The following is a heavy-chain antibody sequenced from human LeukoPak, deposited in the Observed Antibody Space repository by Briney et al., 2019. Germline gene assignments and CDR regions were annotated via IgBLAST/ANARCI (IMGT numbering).Heavy chain of an antibody. CDR2: IYPGDSHN. V-gene: IGHV5-51*01. Sequence: GESLKISCKGSGYSFSNYWIGWVRQMPGKGLEWRGIIYPGDSHNRYSPSFQGQVTISADKSISTAYLQWSSLKASDTAMYYCARGVVILSDAFDIWGQGTMVTVSS. J-gene: IGHJ3*02. CDR1: GYSFSNYW. CDR3: ARGVVILSDAFDI. D-gene: IGHD3-3*01.